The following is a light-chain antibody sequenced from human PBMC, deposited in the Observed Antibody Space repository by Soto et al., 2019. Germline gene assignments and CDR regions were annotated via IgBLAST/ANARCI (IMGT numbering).Light chain of an antibody. CDR2: AAS. J-gene: IGKJ1*01. CDR1: QSISSY. Sequence: DLHMTQTPSSLSASVGDRVTITCRASQSISSYLNWYQQKPGKAPKLLIYAASSLQSGVPSRFSGSGSGTDFTLTISSLQPEDCATYYCQQSYSTPRTLGQGTKVDSK. V-gene: IGKV1-39*01. CDR3: QQSYSTPRT.